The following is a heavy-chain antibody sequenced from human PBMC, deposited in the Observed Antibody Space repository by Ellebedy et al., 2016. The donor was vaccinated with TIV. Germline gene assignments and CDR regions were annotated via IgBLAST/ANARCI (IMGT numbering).Heavy chain of an antibody. Sequence: MPSETLSLTCAVSGGSFSGYFWSWIRQPPGKGLEWIGDINHSGSTNYNPSLKSRVTISVDTSKNQFSLRLSSVTAADTAVYYCARQRELLYYYYYGMDVWGQGTTVTVSS. J-gene: IGHJ6*02. CDR2: INHSGST. D-gene: IGHD1-26*01. CDR3: ARQRELLYYYYYGMDV. V-gene: IGHV4-34*01. CDR1: GGSFSGYF.